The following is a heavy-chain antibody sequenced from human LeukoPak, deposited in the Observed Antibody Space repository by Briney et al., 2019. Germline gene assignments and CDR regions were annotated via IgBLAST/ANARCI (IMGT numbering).Heavy chain of an antibody. J-gene: IGHJ6*02. CDR3: AKDLVRWNQPEVGGMDV. D-gene: IGHD1-14*01. CDR2: ISYDGSNK. Sequence: PGRSLRLSCAASGFTFSSYGMHWVRQAPGKGLEWVAVISYDGSNKYYADSVKGRFTISRDNSKNTLYLQMNSLRAEDTAVYYCAKDLVRWNQPEVGGMDVWGQGTTVTVSS. V-gene: IGHV3-30*18. CDR1: GFTFSSYG.